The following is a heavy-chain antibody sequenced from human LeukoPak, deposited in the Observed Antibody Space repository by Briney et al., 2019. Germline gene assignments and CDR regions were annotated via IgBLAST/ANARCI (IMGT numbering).Heavy chain of an antibody. J-gene: IGHJ6*02. CDR1: GYTFTAYY. V-gene: IGHV1-2*02. Sequence: GASVKVSCKASGYTFTAYYMHWVRQAPGQGLEWMGWINTNSGGTNYAQKFQGRVTMTRDTSISTANMELSRLRSDDTAVYYCARDHLVVPGGYEDHYYGMDVWGQGTTVTVSS. CDR2: INTNSGGT. D-gene: IGHD2-2*01. CDR3: ARDHLVVPGGYEDHYYGMDV.